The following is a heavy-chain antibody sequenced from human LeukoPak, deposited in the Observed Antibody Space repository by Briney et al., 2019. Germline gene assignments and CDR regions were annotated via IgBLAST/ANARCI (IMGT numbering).Heavy chain of an antibody. J-gene: IGHJ4*02. CDR2: INHSGST. V-gene: IGHV4-34*01. CDR3: ARDESLGHFDS. CDR1: SGSFSGYY. Sequence: SETLSLTCGISSGSFSGYYWSWIRQPPGKGLEWIGEINHSGSTYYNPSLRSRVTMSVDTSKIQFSLSLTSVTAADTAVYYCARDESLGHFDSWGQGTLVIVSS.